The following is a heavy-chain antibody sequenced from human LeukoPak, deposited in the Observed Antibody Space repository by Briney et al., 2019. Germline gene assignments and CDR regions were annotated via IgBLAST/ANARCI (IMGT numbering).Heavy chain of an antibody. V-gene: IGHV1-8*01. D-gene: IGHD3-22*01. CDR1: GYTFTSYD. CDR3: ARRSDDYDSSAYYH. CDR2: VNPNSGNT. Sequence: ASVKVSCKASGYTFTSYDINWMRQATGQGLEWMGWVNPNSGNTGYAQKFQGRVTMTMDPSISTAYMELSSLRSEDTAVYYCARRSDDYDSSAYYHWGQGTLVTVSS. J-gene: IGHJ4*02.